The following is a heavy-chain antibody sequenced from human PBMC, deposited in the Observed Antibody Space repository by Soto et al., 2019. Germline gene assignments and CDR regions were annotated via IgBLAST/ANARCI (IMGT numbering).Heavy chain of an antibody. J-gene: IGHJ4*02. CDR1: GGSISSSNYF. V-gene: IGHV4-39*07. CDR3: ARFDYYDSSGYLDFGPK. D-gene: IGHD3-22*01. CDR2: CHNSGVT. Sequence: PSETLSLTCTVSGGSISSSNYFWGWIRQSPVKGLEWIGSCHNSGVTYYNPSLKSRATVDMSKNQFSLKLSSVTAADTAVYYCARFDYYDSSGYLDFGPKWGQGTLVTVSS.